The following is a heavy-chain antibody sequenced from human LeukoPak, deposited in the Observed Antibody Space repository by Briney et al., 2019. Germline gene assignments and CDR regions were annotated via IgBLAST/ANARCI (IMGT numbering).Heavy chain of an antibody. CDR1: GGSISSNTYY. J-gene: IGHJ4*02. CDR2: IYYSGST. Sequence: SETLSLTCTVSGGSISSNTYYWGWIRQPPGKGLEWIGSIYYSGSTYYNPSLKSRVTISVDTSKNQFSLKLSSVTAADTAVYYCARDYQGGYGDKTVDYWGQGTLVTVSP. CDR3: ARDYQGGYGDKTVDY. V-gene: IGHV4-39*07. D-gene: IGHD5-18*01.